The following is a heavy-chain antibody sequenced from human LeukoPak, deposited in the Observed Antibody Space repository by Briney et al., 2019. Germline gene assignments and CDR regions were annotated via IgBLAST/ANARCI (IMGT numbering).Heavy chain of an antibody. V-gene: IGHV3-30*03. J-gene: IGHJ3*02. CDR2: ISYDGSNK. Sequence: PGGSLRLSCAASGFTFSSYGMHWVRQAPGKGLEWVAVISYDGSNKYYADSVKGRFTISRDNSKNTLYLQMNSLRAEDTAVYFCARDPRTDAFDIWGQGTMVTVSS. CDR1: GFTFSSYG. CDR3: ARDPRTDAFDI.